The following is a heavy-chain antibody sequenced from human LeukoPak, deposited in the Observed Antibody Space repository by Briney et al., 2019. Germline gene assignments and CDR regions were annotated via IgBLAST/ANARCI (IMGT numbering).Heavy chain of an antibody. D-gene: IGHD6-19*01. V-gene: IGHV4-59*01. J-gene: IGHJ1*01. CDR2: IYYSGST. CDR3: AREAIAVAGEKYFQH. Sequence: SETLSLTCTVSGGSISSYYWSWIRQPRGKGLEWIGYIYYSGSTNYNPSLKSRVTISVDTSKNQFSLKLSSVTAADTAVYYCAREAIAVAGEKYFQHWGQGTLVTVSS. CDR1: GGSISSYY.